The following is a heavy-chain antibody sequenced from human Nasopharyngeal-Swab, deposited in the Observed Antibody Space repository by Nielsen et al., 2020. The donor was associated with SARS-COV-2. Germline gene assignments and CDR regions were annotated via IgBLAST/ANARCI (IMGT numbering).Heavy chain of an antibody. CDR2: IYYSGST. Sequence: SETLSLTCTASGGSISSYYWSWIRQPPGKGLEWIGYIYYSGSTNYNPSLKSRVTISVDTSKNQFSLKLSSVTAADTAVYYCARSVPAAMNYYYYYMDVWGKGTTVTVSS. CDR1: GGSISSYY. D-gene: IGHD2-2*01. CDR3: ARSVPAAMNYYYYYMDV. V-gene: IGHV4-59*08. J-gene: IGHJ6*03.